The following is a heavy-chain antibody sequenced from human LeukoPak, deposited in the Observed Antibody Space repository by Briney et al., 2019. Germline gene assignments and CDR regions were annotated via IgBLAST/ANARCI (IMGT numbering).Heavy chain of an antibody. Sequence: SQTLSLTCTVSGVSINTGGYYWSWIRQLPGKGLEWIGYILKTGSTYYNPYLRSRLTISVNTSKNQFSLNLTSVSDADTAVYYCARETSGIFSEFWGQGILVTVS. D-gene: IGHD2/OR15-2a*01. CDR2: ILKTGST. CDR3: ARETSGIFSEF. CDR1: GVSINTGGYY. V-gene: IGHV4-31*03. J-gene: IGHJ4*02.